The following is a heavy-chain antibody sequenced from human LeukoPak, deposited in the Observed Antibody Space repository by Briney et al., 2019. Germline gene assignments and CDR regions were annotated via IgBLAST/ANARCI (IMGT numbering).Heavy chain of an antibody. CDR2: ISYDGSNK. CDR1: GFTFSSYT. J-gene: IGHJ4*02. D-gene: IGHD1-26*01. V-gene: IGHV3-30-3*01. Sequence: GGSLRLSCTASGFTFSSYTMHWVRQAPGKGLEWVAVISYDGSNKYYADSVKGRFTISRDNSKNTLYLQMNSLRPEDTAVYYCASNSGSYQEGYWGQGTLVTVSS. CDR3: ASNSGSYQEGY.